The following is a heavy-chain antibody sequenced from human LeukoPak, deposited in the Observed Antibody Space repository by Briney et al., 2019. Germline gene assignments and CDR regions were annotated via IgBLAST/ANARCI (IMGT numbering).Heavy chain of an antibody. J-gene: IGHJ4*02. Sequence: SVKVSCKASGGTFSSYAISWVRQAPGQGLEWMGGIIPIFGTANYAQKFQGRVTITTDESTSTAYMELSSLRTEDTAVYYCARATHLPIFGVVTLDYWGQGTLVTVSS. D-gene: IGHD3-3*01. V-gene: IGHV1-69*05. CDR3: ARATHLPIFGVVTLDY. CDR2: IIPIFGTA. CDR1: GGTFSSYA.